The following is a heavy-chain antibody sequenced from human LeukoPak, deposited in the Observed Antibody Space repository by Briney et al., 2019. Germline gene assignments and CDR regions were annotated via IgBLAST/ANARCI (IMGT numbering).Heavy chain of an antibody. V-gene: IGHV3-7*01. CDR1: GFTFSSYW. Sequence: GGSLRLSCAASGFTFSSYWMSWVRQAPGKGLEWVANIKQDGSEKYYVDSVKGRFTISRDNAKNSLYLQMNSLRAEDTAVYYCARVKRSQDSSSWYGYYYYGMDVWGQGTTVTVSS. D-gene: IGHD6-13*01. CDR3: ARVKRSQDSSSWYGYYYYGMDV. CDR2: IKQDGSEK. J-gene: IGHJ6*02.